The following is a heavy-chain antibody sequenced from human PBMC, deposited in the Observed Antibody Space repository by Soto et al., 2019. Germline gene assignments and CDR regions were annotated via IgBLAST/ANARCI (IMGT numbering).Heavy chain of an antibody. CDR3: AAGGIVGGTFSFDY. Sequence: ASVKVSCKASGFTFTSSAVQWVRQARGQRLEWIGWIVVGSGNTKYAQKFQERVTITRDMSTGTAYMELSSLRSEDTAVYYCAAGGIVGGTFSFDYWGQGTLVTVSS. CDR2: IVVGSGNT. CDR1: GFTFTSSA. J-gene: IGHJ4*02. D-gene: IGHD1-26*01. V-gene: IGHV1-58*01.